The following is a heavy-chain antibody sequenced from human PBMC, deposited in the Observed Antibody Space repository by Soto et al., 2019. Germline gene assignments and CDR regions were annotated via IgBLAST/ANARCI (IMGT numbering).Heavy chain of an antibody. CDR3: ARVAAGYCSSTSPCYFDY. V-gene: IGHV3-74*01. Sequence: PGGSLRLSCVGSGFSFSSYWVHWVRQPPGKGLEWVSRINAGGTSISYADSVKGRFTISRDNAKNTLYLQMDGLGVDDTAVYYCARVAAGYCSSTSPCYFDYWGQGTLVTVSS. CDR2: INAGGTSI. D-gene: IGHD2-2*01. J-gene: IGHJ4*02. CDR1: GFSFSSYW.